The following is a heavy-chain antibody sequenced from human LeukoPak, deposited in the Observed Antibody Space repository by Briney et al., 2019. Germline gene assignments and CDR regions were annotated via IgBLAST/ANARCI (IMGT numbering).Heavy chain of an antibody. J-gene: IGHJ6*02. CDR2: ISYDRTNE. D-gene: IGHD3-10*01. Sequence: PGGGLRLSCAASGFTFSTYAMHWVRQAPGKGLEWVAVISYDRTNEYYADSVKGRFTISRDNSKDTLYLQMNSLRGEDTAVYYCAKDLGLRAYHYGGMDVWGQGTTVTVSS. V-gene: IGHV3-30-3*01. CDR3: AKDLGLRAYHYGGMDV. CDR1: GFTFSTYA.